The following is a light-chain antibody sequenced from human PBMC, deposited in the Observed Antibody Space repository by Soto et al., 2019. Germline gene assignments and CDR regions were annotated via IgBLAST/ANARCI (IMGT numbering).Light chain of an antibody. V-gene: IGKV1-39*01. J-gene: IGKJ2*01. CDR2: AAS. CDR1: QSVTSN. CDR3: QQYYSSPYT. Sequence: DIQMTQSPSSLSASIGDRVTITCRASQSVTSNLNWYQQKFGETPKLLMYAASYLQGGVPSRFSGSGSGTDFTLTISSLQPEDFATYYCQQYYSSPYTFGQGTKLEV.